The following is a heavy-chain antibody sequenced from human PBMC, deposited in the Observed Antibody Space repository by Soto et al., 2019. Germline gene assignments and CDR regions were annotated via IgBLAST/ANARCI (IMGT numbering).Heavy chain of an antibody. Sequence: EVQLVESGGGVVHPGGSLTLSCAASGLSVSDHYISWVRQAPGKGLEWVSIIYANGYTYYADSMKGRFTISRDNSKNTVYLQMKSLRAEDTAIYYCARTRLFDASGYYYYYYGMDVWGQGTTVSVSS. V-gene: IGHV3-66*01. CDR2: IYANGYT. CDR3: ARTRLFDASGYYYYYYGMDV. J-gene: IGHJ6*02. CDR1: GLSVSDHY. D-gene: IGHD5-12*01.